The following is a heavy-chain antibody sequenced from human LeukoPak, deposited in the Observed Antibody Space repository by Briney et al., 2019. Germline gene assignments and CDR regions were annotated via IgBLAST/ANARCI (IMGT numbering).Heavy chain of an antibody. CDR1: GYTFTGYY. Sequence: ASVKVSCKASGYTFTGYYMHWVRQAPGQGFEWMGWINPNSGGTNYAQKFQGRVTMTRDTSISTAYMELNRLRSDDTAVYYCARYYYDSSVYYPDYWGQGTLVTVSS. J-gene: IGHJ4*02. CDR3: ARYYYDSSVYYPDY. V-gene: IGHV1-2*02. CDR2: INPNSGGT. D-gene: IGHD3-22*01.